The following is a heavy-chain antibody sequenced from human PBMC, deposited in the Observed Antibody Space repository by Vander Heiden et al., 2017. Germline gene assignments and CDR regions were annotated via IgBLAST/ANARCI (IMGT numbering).Heavy chain of an antibody. V-gene: IGHV4-59*01. CDR2: IYYSGST. CDR1: GGSISSYY. CDR3: ARHSSAYYWFDP. J-gene: IGHJ5*02. Sequence: QVPLQESGPGLVKPSETLSLTCTVSGGSISSYYWSWIRQPPGKGLEWIGYIYYSGSTNYNPSLKSRVTISVDTSKNQFSLKLTSVTAADTAVYYCARHSSAYYWFDPWGQGTLVTVSS. D-gene: IGHD3-22*01.